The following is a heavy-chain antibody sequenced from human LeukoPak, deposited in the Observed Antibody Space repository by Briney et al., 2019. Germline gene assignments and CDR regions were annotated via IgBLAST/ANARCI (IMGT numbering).Heavy chain of an antibody. CDR1: GYTFTSYY. D-gene: IGHD3-22*01. CDR2: INPSGGST. V-gene: IGHV1-46*01. CDR3: AREMRYYDSSGYTPLDY. J-gene: IGHJ4*02. Sequence: ASVKVSCKASGYTFTSYYMHWVRQAPGQGLEWMGIINPSGGSTSYAQKFQCRVTMTRDTSTSTVYMELSSLRSEDTAVYYCAREMRYYDSSGYTPLDYWGQGTLVTVSS.